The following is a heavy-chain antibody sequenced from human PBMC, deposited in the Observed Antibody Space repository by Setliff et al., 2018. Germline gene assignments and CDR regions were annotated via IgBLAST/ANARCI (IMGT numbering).Heavy chain of an antibody. CDR2: ISAYSGET. CDR3: ARGQTLRHFDWPTAFDY. J-gene: IGHJ4*02. D-gene: IGHD3-9*01. CDR1: ASTFTAYY. V-gene: IGHV1-18*01. Sequence: ASVKVSCKASASTFTAYYVHWVRQAPGQGPEWMGWISAYSGETNYAQIFQGSVTMTTDTPTSTAYMELRSLTSDDTAVYYCARGQTLRHFDWPTAFDYWGLGTLVTVS.